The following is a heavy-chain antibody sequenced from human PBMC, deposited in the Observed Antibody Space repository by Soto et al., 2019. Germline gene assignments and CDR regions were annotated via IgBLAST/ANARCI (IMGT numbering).Heavy chain of an antibody. Sequence: QLQLQESGPGLVKPSETLSLTCTVSGGSISSSSYYWGWIRQPPGKGLEWIGSIDYSGSTYYNPSPHSRLTLSVHTTKNQCSLRASSVTAADTAVYYCERLHYDYMWSDTNNWFDPWGQGTLVTVSS. D-gene: IGHD3-16*01. CDR2: IDYSGST. J-gene: IGHJ5*02. CDR3: ERLHYDYMWSDTNNWFDP. CDR1: GGSISSSSYY. V-gene: IGHV4-39*01.